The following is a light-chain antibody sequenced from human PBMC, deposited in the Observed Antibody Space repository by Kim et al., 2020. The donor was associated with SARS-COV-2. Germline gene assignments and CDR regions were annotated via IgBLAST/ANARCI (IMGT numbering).Light chain of an antibody. CDR3: LHHRSFPYT. V-gene: IGKV1-17*01. Sequence: ASVGDRLSFTCRAIQYIRSALGWFQQKQGKAPKRLVYDAISFESGVPSSFSGSGSGTEFTLTIHRPRPEDFTTYYCLHHRSFPYTFGRGTKLEI. CDR1: QYIRSA. J-gene: IGKJ2*01. CDR2: DAI.